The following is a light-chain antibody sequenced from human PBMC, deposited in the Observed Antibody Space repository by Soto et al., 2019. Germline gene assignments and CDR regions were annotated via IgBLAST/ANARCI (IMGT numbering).Light chain of an antibody. CDR1: QSVGIK. V-gene: IGKV3-15*01. Sequence: IMMSQFPVILSVSPGERATLSCRASQSVGIKLAWYQQKPGQAPRLLIYDASSRATGAPARFSGSGSGTDFTLTISSLQSEDFAVYYCQQYYKWPLTFGGGTKVEIK. CDR2: DAS. J-gene: IGKJ4*01. CDR3: QQYYKWPLT.